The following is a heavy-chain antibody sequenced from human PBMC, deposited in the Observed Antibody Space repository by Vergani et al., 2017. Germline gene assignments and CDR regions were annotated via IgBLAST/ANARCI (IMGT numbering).Heavy chain of an antibody. CDR2: IGYDGRIK. D-gene: IGHD6-6*01. CDR3: AKDLSYSSSYYYYMDV. CDR1: GFIFSKNA. J-gene: IGHJ6*03. Sequence: VQLLESGGGLVQPGGSLSLSCAAPGFIFSKNAMTWVRQTPGKGLEWVAFIGYDGRIKYNVDSVKGRFTISRDTSKKTLSLQMRSLRADDTAVYYCAKDLSYSSSYYYYMDVWGKGTTVTVSS. V-gene: IGHV3-30*02.